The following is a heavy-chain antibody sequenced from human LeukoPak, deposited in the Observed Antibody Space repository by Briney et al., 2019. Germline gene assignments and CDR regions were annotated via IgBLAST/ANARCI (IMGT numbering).Heavy chain of an antibody. Sequence: PGGSLRLSCAASGFTLSNYEMNWVRQAPGKGLEWISYITADGSMAYYAGSVKGRFTISRDNAKNPLYLQMNSLRADDTAVYYCARETIDCGGDCYDYWGQGTLATVSS. D-gene: IGHD2-21*01. J-gene: IGHJ4*02. CDR2: ITADGSMA. V-gene: IGHV3-48*03. CDR1: GFTLSNYE. CDR3: ARETIDCGGDCYDY.